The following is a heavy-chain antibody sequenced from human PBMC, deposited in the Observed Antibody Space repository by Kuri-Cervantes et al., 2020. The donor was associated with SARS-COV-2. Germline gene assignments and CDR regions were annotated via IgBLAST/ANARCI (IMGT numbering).Heavy chain of an antibody. CDR2: IWYDGSNK. J-gene: IGHJ4*02. CDR3: AKVAYSYGYPTHYFDY. CDR1: GFTFSDSA. V-gene: IGHV3-33*06. Sequence: GGSLRLSCAASGFTFSDSAMNWVRQAPGKGLEWVAVIWYDGSNKYYADSVKGRFTISRDNSKNTLYLQMNSLRAEDTAVYYCAKVAYSYGYPTHYFDYWGQGTLVTCAS. D-gene: IGHD5-18*01.